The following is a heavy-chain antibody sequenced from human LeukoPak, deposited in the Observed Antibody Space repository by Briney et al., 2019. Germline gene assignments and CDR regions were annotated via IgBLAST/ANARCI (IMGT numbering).Heavy chain of an antibody. D-gene: IGHD4-17*01. CDR2: INRSGST. CDR1: GGSFSGYY. Sequence: PSETLSLTCAVYGGSFSGYYWSWIRQPPGKGLEWIGEINRSGSTNYNPSLKSRVTISVDTSKNQFSLKLSSVTAADTAVYYCARGLPTVDIWGQGTMVTVSS. J-gene: IGHJ3*02. CDR3: ARGLPTVDI. V-gene: IGHV4-34*01.